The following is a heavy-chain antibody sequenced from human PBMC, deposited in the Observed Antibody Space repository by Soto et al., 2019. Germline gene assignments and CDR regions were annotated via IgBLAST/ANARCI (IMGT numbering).Heavy chain of an antibody. Sequence: PSETLSLTCTVSGGSISSYYWIWIRQPPGKGLEWIGYIYYSGSTNYNPSLKSRVTISVDTSKNQFSLKLSSVTAADTAVYYCARDYRGDYYFDYWGQGTLVTVSS. D-gene: IGHD2-21*02. J-gene: IGHJ4*02. CDR2: IYYSGST. CDR1: GGSISSYY. V-gene: IGHV4-59*01. CDR3: ARDYRGDYYFDY.